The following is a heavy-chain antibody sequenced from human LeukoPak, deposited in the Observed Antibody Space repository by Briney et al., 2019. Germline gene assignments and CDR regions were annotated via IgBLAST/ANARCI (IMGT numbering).Heavy chain of an antibody. CDR2: IYYSGST. CDR1: GGSISSSSYY. Sequence: SETLSLTCTVSGGSISSSSYYWGWIRQPPGKGLEWIGSIYYSGSTYYNPSLKSRVTISVNTSKNQFSLKLSSVTAADTAVYYCARHLAGYLYYYGMDVWGQGTTVTVSS. V-gene: IGHV4-39*01. CDR3: ARHLAGYLYYYGMDV. D-gene: IGHD6-19*01. J-gene: IGHJ6*02.